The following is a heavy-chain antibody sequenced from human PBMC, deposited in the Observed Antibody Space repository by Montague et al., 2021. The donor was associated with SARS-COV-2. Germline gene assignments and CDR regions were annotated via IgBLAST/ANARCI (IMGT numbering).Heavy chain of an antibody. V-gene: IGHV4-59*11. CDR2: FDHSGDT. CDR1: GGSISGHY. D-gene: IGHD3-16*01. J-gene: IGHJ2*01. Sequence: SETLSLTCSVSGGSISGHYWSWIRQPPGEGLEWIGNFDHSGDTKYNPSLKSRATISVDTSKNQFALRLHSVTAADTAVYYCAREFRIELWQTNWYFGLWGRGTLVTASS. CDR3: AREFRIELWQTNWYFGL.